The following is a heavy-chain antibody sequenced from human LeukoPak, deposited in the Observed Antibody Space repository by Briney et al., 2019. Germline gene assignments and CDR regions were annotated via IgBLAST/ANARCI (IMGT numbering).Heavy chain of an antibody. CDR2: INANSGGT. CDR3: ARPPVPIYYYGSRGPDCFDP. D-gene: IGHD3-10*01. CDR1: GYTFTDYY. Sequence: GASVTVSFKASGYTFTDYYMHWVGQAPGQGGEGMGWINANSGGTNYTQKVQGRVTITRETYIRTDYMEVRRLREGDTRVYECARPPVPIYYYGSRGPDCFDPWGQGTLVTVSS. V-gene: IGHV1-2*02. J-gene: IGHJ5*02.